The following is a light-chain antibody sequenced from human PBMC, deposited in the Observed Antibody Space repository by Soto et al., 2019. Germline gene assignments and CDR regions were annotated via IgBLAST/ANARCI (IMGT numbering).Light chain of an antibody. V-gene: IGLV2-14*01. J-gene: IGLJ2*01. CDR3: TSYTPTSTLV. CDR2: EVS. Sequence: ALTQPASVSGSPGQSITISCTGTSSDIGGYDYVSWYQQHPDKAPKLVIYEVSNRPSGVSNRFSGSKSGNTASLTISGLQAEDEADYYCTSYTPTSTLVFGGGTKLPVL. CDR1: SSDIGGYDY.